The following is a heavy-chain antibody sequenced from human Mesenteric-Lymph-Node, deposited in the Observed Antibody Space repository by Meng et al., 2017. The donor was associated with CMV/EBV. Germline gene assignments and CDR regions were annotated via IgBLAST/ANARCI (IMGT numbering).Heavy chain of an antibody. D-gene: IGHD3-3*01. J-gene: IGHJ6*02. CDR1: GFTSSSYS. Sequence: GGSLRLSCAASGFTSSSYSMNWVRQAPGKGLEWVSSISSNDRTTNYAESVKGRFIISRDNAKNAVYLQMHSLRAEDTAVYYCARGTCEWPGQGGACGYYYGMDVWGQGTTVTVSS. V-gene: IGHV3-48*04. CDR2: ISSNDRTT. CDR3: ARGTCEWPGQGGACGYYYGMDV.